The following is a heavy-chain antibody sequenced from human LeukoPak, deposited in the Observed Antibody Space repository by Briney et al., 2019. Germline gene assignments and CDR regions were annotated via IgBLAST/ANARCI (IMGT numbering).Heavy chain of an antibody. CDR1: GFTFSTYG. CDR3: AKDLRSQSGYDFVDY. Sequence: GGSLRLSCVASGFTFSTYGMHWVRQVPGKGLEWVAVTSDDGSNTHYADSVKGRFTISRANYKNMVFLQMNSLRPEDSAVYYCAKDLRSQSGYDFVDYWGQGTLVTVSS. V-gene: IGHV3-30*18. CDR2: TSDDGSNT. J-gene: IGHJ4*02. D-gene: IGHD5-12*01.